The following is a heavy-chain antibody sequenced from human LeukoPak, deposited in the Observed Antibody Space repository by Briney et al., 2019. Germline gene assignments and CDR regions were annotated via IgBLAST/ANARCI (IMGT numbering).Heavy chain of an antibody. Sequence: GGSLRLSCAASGFTFSSYSMNWVRQAPGKGLEWVSSISSSSSYIYYADSVKGRFTISRDNAKNSLYLQMNSLRAEDTAVYYCASKVGQQLAYYYFDYWGQGTLVTVSS. V-gene: IGHV3-21*01. CDR3: ASKVGQQLAYYYFDY. J-gene: IGHJ4*02. D-gene: IGHD6-13*01. CDR1: GFTFSSYS. CDR2: ISSSSSYI.